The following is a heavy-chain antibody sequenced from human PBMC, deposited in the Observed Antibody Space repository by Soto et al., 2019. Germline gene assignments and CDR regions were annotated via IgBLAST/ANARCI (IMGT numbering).Heavy chain of an antibody. V-gene: IGHV3-11*01. D-gene: IGHD3-3*01. CDR3: ARDCRPYYDFWSGFGSRYYYYGMDV. CDR2: ISSSGSTI. Sequence: GSLRLSCAASGFTFSDYYMSWIRQAPGKGLEWVSYISSSGSTIYYADSVKGRFTISRDNAKNSLYLQMNSLRAEDTAVYYCARDCRPYYDFWSGFGSRYYYYGMDVWGQGTTVTVSS. CDR1: GFTFSDYY. J-gene: IGHJ6*02.